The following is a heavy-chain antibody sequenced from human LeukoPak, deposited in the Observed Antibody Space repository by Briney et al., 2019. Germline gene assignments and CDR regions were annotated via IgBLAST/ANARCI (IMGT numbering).Heavy chain of an antibody. V-gene: IGHV3-21*01. CDR2: ISSSSSYI. Sequence: PGGSLRLSCAASGFTFSSYSMNWVRQAPGKGLEWVSSISSSSSYIYYADSVKGRFTISRDNAKNSLYLQMNSLRAEDTAVYYFAKDLYYDILTGYSPPFDYWGQGTLVTVSS. CDR3: AKDLYYDILTGYSPPFDY. CDR1: GFTFSSYS. D-gene: IGHD3-9*01. J-gene: IGHJ4*02.